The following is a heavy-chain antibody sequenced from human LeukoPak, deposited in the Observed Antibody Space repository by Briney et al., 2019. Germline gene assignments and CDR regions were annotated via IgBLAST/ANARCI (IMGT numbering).Heavy chain of an antibody. CDR3: ARDTTVAGTNYYYMDV. CDR2: IIPIFGTA. Sequence: SVKVSCKASGGTFSSYAISWVRQAPGQGLEWMGRIIPIFGTANYAQKFQGRVTITTDESTSTACIELSSLRSEDTAVYYCARDTTVAGTNYYYMDVWGKGTTVTVSS. D-gene: IGHD6-19*01. J-gene: IGHJ6*03. CDR1: GGTFSSYA. V-gene: IGHV1-69*05.